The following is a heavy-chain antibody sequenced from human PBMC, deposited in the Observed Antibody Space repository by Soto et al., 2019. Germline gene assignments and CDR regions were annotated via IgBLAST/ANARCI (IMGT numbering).Heavy chain of an antibody. V-gene: IGHV4-59*05. CDR3: ARRGVGVVVIDHMDV. Sequence: TLSLSCPVAACSSVSFGWSRIRQPDGNGLEWSWTIYYSVSTHYNPSLKRRVTISVDTSKNQFSLKLSSVTAADTAVYYCARRGVGVVVIDHMDVWGQGTTVTGSS. CDR2: IYYSVST. CDR1: ACSSVSFG. J-gene: IGHJ6*02. D-gene: IGHD2-21*01.